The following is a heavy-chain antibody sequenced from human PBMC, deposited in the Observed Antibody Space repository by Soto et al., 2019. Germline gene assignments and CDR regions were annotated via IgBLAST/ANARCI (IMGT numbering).Heavy chain of an antibody. CDR1: GYTLTGLS. CDR2: FDPEDGET. D-gene: IGHD6-13*01. J-gene: IGHJ4*02. V-gene: IGHV1-24*01. Sequence: ASVKVSCKVSGYTLTGLSMHWVRQAPGKGLEWMGGFDPEDGETIYAQKFQGRVTMTEDTSTDTAYMELSSLRSEDTAVYYCARPWYSSSWPLFDYWGQGTLVTVSS. CDR3: ARPWYSSSWPLFDY.